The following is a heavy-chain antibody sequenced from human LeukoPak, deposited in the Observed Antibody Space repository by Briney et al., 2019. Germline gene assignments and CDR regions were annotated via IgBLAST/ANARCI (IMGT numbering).Heavy chain of an antibody. CDR3: ARGVRGFAESYLDF. CDR1: GGSNSSYY. CDR2: IHYSGST. D-gene: IGHD3-10*01. J-gene: IGHJ4*02. V-gene: IGHV4-59*01. Sequence: PSETLSLTCTVSGGSNSSYYWSWIRPPPGKGRGWIGYIHYSGSTNYNASLKSRVTISVDTSKNQFSLNLSSVTAADTAVYYCARGVRGFAESYLDFWGQGTLVTVSS.